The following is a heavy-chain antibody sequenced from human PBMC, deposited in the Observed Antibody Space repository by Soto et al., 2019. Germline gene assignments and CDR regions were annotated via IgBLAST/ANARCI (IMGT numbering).Heavy chain of an antibody. D-gene: IGHD3-10*01. V-gene: IGHV4-39*01. CDR3: AMYYYGSGRISDYFFDY. Sequence: TSETLSLTCTVSGASIRSSSYYWGWIRQPPGKGLEWVGNIYYSGSTYNNPSLKSRVTVSVDTSKNQFSLKLSSVTAADTAVYYCAMYYYGSGRISDYFFDYWGQGTLVTVSS. J-gene: IGHJ4*02. CDR1: GASIRSSSYY. CDR2: IYYSGST.